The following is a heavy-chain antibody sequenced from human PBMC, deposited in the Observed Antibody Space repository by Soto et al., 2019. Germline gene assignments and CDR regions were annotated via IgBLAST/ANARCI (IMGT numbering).Heavy chain of an antibody. CDR1: GFSLSTTGVG. CDR2: IYWHDDK. V-gene: IGHV2-5*01. J-gene: IGHJ4*02. Sequence: SCPTLVNPTQTLTLTCTFSGFSLSTTGVGVSWIRQPPGKALEWLALIYWHDDKRYSPSLKSRLSITKDTSKNQVVLTMTDMDPVDTATYYCAHRGGATVGLYYFDYWGQGALVTVSS. CDR3: AHRGGATVGLYYFDY. D-gene: IGHD3-16*01.